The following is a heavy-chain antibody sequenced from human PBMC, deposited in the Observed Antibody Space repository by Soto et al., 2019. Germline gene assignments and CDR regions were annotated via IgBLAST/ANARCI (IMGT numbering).Heavy chain of an antibody. J-gene: IGHJ4*02. V-gene: IGHV3-23*01. CDR2: ISGSGGST. D-gene: IGHD6-6*01. CDR1: GFTFSSYA. CDR3: AKGFRIAARGSGRHAHFDY. Sequence: PGGSLRLSCAASGFTFSSYAMSWVRQAPGKGLEWVSAISGSGGSTYYADSVKGRFTISRDNSKNTLYLQMNSLRAEDTAVYYCAKGFRIAARGSGRHAHFDYWGQGTLVTVSS.